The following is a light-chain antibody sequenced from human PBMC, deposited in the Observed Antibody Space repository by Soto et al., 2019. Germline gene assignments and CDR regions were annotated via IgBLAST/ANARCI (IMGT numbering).Light chain of an antibody. V-gene: IGLV2-14*01. J-gene: IGLJ2*01. CDR1: LGIYNY. CDR2: EVN. CDR3: SSYTLTTTL. Sequence: QSALTQPASMSGSPGQSITISCTGGLGIYNYVSWYQQHPGKVPKLLIYEVNNRPSGISDRFSGSKSGDTASLTISGLQPEDAADYYCSSYTLTTTLFGGGTKVTVL.